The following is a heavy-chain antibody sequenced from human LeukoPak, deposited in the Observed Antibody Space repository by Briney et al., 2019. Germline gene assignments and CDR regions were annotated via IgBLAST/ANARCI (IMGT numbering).Heavy chain of an antibody. CDR3: ARDYYGSGSYHY. CDR2: ISSSGSTI. V-gene: IGHV3-48*03. CDR1: GFTFSRYE. Sequence: GGSLRLSCAASGFTFSRYEMNCVRQAPGKGLVGVSYISSSGSTIYYADSVKGRFNISRDNAKNSLYLQMNRLRAEDTAVYYCARDYYGSGSYHYWGQGTLVTVSS. D-gene: IGHD3-10*01. J-gene: IGHJ4*02.